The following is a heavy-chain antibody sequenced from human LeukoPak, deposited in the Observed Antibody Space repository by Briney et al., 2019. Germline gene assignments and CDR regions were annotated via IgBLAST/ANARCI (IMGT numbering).Heavy chain of an antibody. CDR2: ISYDGSNK. V-gene: IGHV3-30*03. D-gene: IGHD6-19*01. CDR1: GFTFSSYG. CDR3: AVAVAVPEDYFDY. J-gene: IGHJ4*02. Sequence: PGRSLRLSCAASGFTFSSYGMHWVRQAPGKGLEWVAVISYDGSNKYYADSVKGRFTISRDNSKNTLYLQMNSLRAEDTAVYYCAVAVAVPEDYFDYWGQGTLVTVSS.